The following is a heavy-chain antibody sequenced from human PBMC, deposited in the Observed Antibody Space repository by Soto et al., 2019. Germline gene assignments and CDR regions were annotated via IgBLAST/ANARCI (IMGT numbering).Heavy chain of an antibody. CDR2: ISSSGSTI. CDR1: GFTFSTYE. V-gene: IGHV3-48*03. D-gene: IGHD3-10*01. Sequence: LRLSCAASGFTFSTYEMNWVRQAPGKGLEWVSYISSSGSTIYYADSVKGRFTISRDNAKNSLYLQMNSLRAEDTAVYYCARDEITYYYGSGSSHVDYWGQGTLVTVSS. CDR3: ARDEITYYYGSGSSHVDY. J-gene: IGHJ4*02.